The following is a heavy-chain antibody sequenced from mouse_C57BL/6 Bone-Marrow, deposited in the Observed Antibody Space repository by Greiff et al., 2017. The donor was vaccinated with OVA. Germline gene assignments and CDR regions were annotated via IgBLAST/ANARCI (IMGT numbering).Heavy chain of an antibody. V-gene: IGHV1-64*01. Sequence: QVQLKQSGAELVKPGASVKLSCKASGYTFTSYWMHWVKQRPGQGLEWIGMIHPNSGSTNYNEKFKSKATLTVDKSSSTAYMQLSSLTSEDSAVYYCARWGYSNYWYFDVWGTGTTVTVSS. CDR3: ARWGYSNYWYFDV. J-gene: IGHJ1*03. D-gene: IGHD2-5*01. CDR2: IHPNSGST. CDR1: GYTFTSYW.